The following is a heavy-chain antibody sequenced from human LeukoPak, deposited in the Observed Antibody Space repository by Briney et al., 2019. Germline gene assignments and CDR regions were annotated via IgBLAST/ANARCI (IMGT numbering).Heavy chain of an antibody. CDR3: AKLGITMIGGV. J-gene: IGHJ6*04. D-gene: IGHD3-10*02. CDR2: ISSSGSTI. V-gene: IGHV3-48*03. Sequence: GGSLRLSCAASGFTFSSYEMNWVRQAPGKGLEWVSYISSSGSTIYYADSVKGRFTISRDNAKNSLYLQMNSLRTEDTAVYYCAKLGITMIGGVWGKGTTVTISS. CDR1: GFTFSSYE.